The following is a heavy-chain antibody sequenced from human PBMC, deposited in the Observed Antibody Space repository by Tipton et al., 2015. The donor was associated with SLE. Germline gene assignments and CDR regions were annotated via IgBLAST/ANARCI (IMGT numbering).Heavy chain of an antibody. CDR3: ARGRNNNQSKYRRGHYYFDY. CDR1: GFTFSSYA. CDR2: INHSGST. Sequence: LRLSCAASGFTFSSYAMSWVRQAPGKGLEWIGEINHSGSTNYNPSLKSRVTISVDTSKNQFSLKLSSVTAADTAVYYCARGRNNNQSKYRRGHYYFDYWGQGTLVTVSS. J-gene: IGHJ4*02. D-gene: IGHD1-14*01. V-gene: IGHV4-34*01.